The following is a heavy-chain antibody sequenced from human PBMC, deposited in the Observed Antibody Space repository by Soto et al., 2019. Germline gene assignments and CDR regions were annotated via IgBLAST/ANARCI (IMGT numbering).Heavy chain of an antibody. D-gene: IGHD2-15*01. CDR2: IYTGGST. CDR3: ARASVGPPGGGSWTMPFDI. J-gene: IGHJ4*02. V-gene: IGHV4-4*07. CDR1: GGSISSYY. Sequence: KTSETLSLTCTVSGGSISSYYWRWSRQPAGEGLEWVGRIYTGGSTNYSPSLKSRVTMSVDTSKNQFSLRLTSVTAADTAVYYCARASVGPPGGGSWTMPFDIWGRGTLVTVSS.